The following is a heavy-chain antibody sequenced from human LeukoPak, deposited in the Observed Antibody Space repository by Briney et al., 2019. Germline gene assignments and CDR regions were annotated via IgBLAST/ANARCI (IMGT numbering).Heavy chain of an antibody. CDR1: GFTLRSYV. J-gene: IGHJ4*02. Sequence: GGSLRLSCVASGFTLRSYVMNWVRQTPGKGLEWVSSISGSGDSTFYADSVKGRFSISRDDSKNTLYLQVNGLRTEDTAVYYCAKDRLLNCRGDCYIFDYWGQGTVVTVSS. D-gene: IGHD2-21*02. CDR2: ISGSGDST. CDR3: AKDRLLNCRGDCYIFDY. V-gene: IGHV3-23*01.